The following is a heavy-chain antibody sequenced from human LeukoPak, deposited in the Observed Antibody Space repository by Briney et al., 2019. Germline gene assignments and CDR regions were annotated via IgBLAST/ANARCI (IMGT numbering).Heavy chain of an antibody. CDR2: IYYSGST. Sequence: NPSETLSLTCTVSGGSISSYYWSWIRQPPGKGLEWIGYIYYSGSTNYNPSLKSRVTISVDTSKNQFSLKLSSVTAADTAAYYCARLLGYCSSTSCPGGGYYYYYGMDVWGQGTTVTVSS. J-gene: IGHJ6*02. CDR3: ARLLGYCSSTSCPGGGYYYYYGMDV. V-gene: IGHV4-59*08. CDR1: GGSISSYY. D-gene: IGHD2-2*01.